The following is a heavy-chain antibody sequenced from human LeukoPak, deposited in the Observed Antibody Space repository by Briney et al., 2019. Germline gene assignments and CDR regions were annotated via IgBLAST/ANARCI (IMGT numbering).Heavy chain of an antibody. J-gene: IGHJ5*02. V-gene: IGHV1-46*01. CDR2: INPSGGST. D-gene: IGHD3-22*01. CDR1: GYTFTSYY. Sequence: ASVKVSCKASGYTFTSYYMHSVRQAPGQGLEWMGLINPSGGSTSYAQKFQGRVTMTRDTSTSTVYMELSSLRSEDTAVYYCARARGVNFYYYDSSGSKYNWFDPWGQGTLVTVSS. CDR3: ARARGVNFYYYDSSGSKYNWFDP.